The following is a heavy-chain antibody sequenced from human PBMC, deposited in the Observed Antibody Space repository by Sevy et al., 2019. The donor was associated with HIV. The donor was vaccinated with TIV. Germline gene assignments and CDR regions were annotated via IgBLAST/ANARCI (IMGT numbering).Heavy chain of an antibody. CDR1: GFTFSSYG. CDR2: IWYDGSNK. D-gene: IGHD4-17*01. Sequence: GSLRLSCAASGFTFSSYGMHWVRQAPGKGLEWVAVIWYDGSNKYYADSVKGRFTISRDNSKNTLYLQMNSLRAEDTAVYYCARGYGDCRIDAFDIWGQGTMVTVSS. CDR3: ARGYGDCRIDAFDI. V-gene: IGHV3-33*01. J-gene: IGHJ3*02.